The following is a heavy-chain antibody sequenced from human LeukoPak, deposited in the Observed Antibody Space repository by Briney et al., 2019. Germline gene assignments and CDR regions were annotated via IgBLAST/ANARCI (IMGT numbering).Heavy chain of an antibody. Sequence: PSETLSLTCVVYGGSFSGHYWSWIRQPPGMGLEWIGEINYSGSTNYNPSLKSRVTISGDTSKNQFSLKLGSVTAADTAVYYCARGQYYDVLTGNYKNWFDPWGQGTLVTVSS. D-gene: IGHD3-9*01. CDR1: GGSFSGHY. J-gene: IGHJ5*02. CDR2: INYSGST. CDR3: ARGQYYDVLTGNYKNWFDP. V-gene: IGHV4-34*01.